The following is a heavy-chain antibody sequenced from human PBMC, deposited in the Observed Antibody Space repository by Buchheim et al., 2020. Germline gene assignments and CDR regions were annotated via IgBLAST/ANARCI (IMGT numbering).Heavy chain of an antibody. CDR1: GFTFSSYA. V-gene: IGHV3-30*04. Sequence: QVQLVESGGGVVQPGRSLRLSCAASGFTFSSYAMHWVRQAPGKGLEWVAVISYDGSNKYYADSVKGRFTISRDNSKNTLSLQMNSLRAEDTAVYYCAREEYDYIWGAWGQGTL. D-gene: IGHD3-16*01. CDR3: AREEYDYIWGA. CDR2: ISYDGSNK. J-gene: IGHJ5*02.